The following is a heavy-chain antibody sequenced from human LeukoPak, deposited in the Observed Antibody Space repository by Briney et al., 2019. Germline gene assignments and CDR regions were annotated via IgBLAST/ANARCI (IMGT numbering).Heavy chain of an antibody. CDR2: IWYDGRKK. CDR3: ARLGSYSDH. Sequence: GGSLRLSCAASGFSFSGHGMHWVRQAPGKGLEWVAVIWYDGRKKYHADSVKGRFTISRDNSENTVSLEMNSLRVEDTAVYYCARLGSYSDHWGQGTLVTVSS. D-gene: IGHD1-26*01. CDR1: GFSFSGHG. V-gene: IGHV3-33*01. J-gene: IGHJ4*02.